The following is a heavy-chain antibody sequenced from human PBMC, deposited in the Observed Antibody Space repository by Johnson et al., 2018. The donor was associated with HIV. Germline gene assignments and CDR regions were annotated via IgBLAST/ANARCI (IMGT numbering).Heavy chain of an antibody. CDR2: IKQDGNEK. CDR1: GFSFSSYW. V-gene: IGHV3-7*02. D-gene: IGHD5-12*01. CDR3: ARGGHSGYDYFEAFEM. J-gene: IGHJ3*02. Sequence: VQLVESGGGLVKPGGSLRLSCAASGFSFSSYWMSWVRQAPGKGLRWVANIKQDGNEKYYVDSVKGRFSISRDNAKNSLHLQMNSLRAEDTATYYCARGGHSGYDYFEAFEMWGQVTKVTVSS.